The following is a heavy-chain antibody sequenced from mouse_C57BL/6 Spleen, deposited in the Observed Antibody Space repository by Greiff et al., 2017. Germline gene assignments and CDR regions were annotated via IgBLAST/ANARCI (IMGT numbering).Heavy chain of an antibody. V-gene: IGHV1-18*01. Sequence: EVQLQQPGPELVKPGASVKIPCKASGYTFTDYYMDWVKQSHGKSLEWIGDINPTNGGTIYNQKFKGKATLTVDKSSSTAYMELRSLTSEDTAVYYCARRDYGSSYWYFDVWGTGTTVTVSS. D-gene: IGHD1-1*01. J-gene: IGHJ1*03. CDR2: INPTNGGT. CDR3: ARRDYGSSYWYFDV. CDR1: GYTFTDYY.